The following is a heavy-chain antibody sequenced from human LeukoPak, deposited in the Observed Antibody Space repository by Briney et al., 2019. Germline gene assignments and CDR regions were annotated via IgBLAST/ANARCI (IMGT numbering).Heavy chain of an antibody. J-gene: IGHJ6*03. CDR2: IKQDGSEK. D-gene: IGHD3-3*01. CDR1: GLTFSSYW. CDR3: ARPDYDFWSGSPGGNYMDV. Sequence: GGSLRLSCAASGLTFSSYWMSWVRQAPGKGLEWVANIKQDGSEKYYVDSVKGRFTISRDNAKNSLYLQMNSLRAEDTAVYYCARPDYDFWSGSPGGNYMDVWGKGTTVTVSS. V-gene: IGHV3-7*01.